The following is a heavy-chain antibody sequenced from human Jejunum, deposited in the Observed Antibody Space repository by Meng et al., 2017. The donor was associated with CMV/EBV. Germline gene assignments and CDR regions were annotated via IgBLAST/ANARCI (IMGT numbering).Heavy chain of an antibody. CDR3: ARTDYYSYYGMDV. J-gene: IGHJ6*02. CDR1: GDSLRNYY. V-gene: IGHV4-59*01. Sequence: VSGDSLRNYYWSWIRQPPGGGLEWIGFIFPTGSTSYNPSLESRVTMSVDTSKNLFSLTVTSVTAADTAIYYCARTDYYSYYGMDVWGQGTPVTVSS. CDR2: IFPTGST.